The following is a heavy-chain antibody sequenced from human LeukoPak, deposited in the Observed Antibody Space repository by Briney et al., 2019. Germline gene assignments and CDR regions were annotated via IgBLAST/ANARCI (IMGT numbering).Heavy chain of an antibody. CDR1: GGSISSSSYY. D-gene: IGHD6-13*01. J-gene: IGHJ6*02. CDR3: ATGAAAGNYYGMDV. Sequence: SETLSLTCTVSGGSISSSSYYWGWIRQPPGKGLEWIESIYYSGSTYYNPSLKSRVTISVDTSKNQFYLKLSSVTAADTAVYYCATGAAAGNYYGMDVWGQGTTVTVSS. CDR2: IYYSGST. V-gene: IGHV4-39*07.